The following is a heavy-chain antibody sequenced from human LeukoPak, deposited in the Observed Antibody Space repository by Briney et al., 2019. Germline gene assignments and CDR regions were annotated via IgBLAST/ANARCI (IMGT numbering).Heavy chain of an antibody. D-gene: IGHD3-16*02. J-gene: IGHJ5*02. CDR2: ILYGGST. CDR1: GGSISSSRYY. Sequence: SETLSLTRTLPGGSISSSRYYWGWIRQPPGKGLEWIGSILYGGSTSYNTSLKSRVTISVDTSKIHFSMKLSSVTAAGTAVYYCARHDARLRLGELSLFTFDPWGQGTLVTVSS. CDR3: ARHDARLRLGELSLFTFDP. V-gene: IGHV4-39*01.